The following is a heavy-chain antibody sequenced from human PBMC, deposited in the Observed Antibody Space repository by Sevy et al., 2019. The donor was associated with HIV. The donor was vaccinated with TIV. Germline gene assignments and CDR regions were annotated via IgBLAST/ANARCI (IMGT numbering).Heavy chain of an antibody. Sequence: GGSLRLPCAASGLRFSNYNMNWVRQAPGQGLEWVACISNSSSYIYYVDSVKGRFTIPRDKAKNSLYLQMNSLRAEDTAVYYCASEKEQLVLWPYYGMDVWGQGTTVTVSS. CDR3: ASEKEQLVLWPYYGMDV. CDR2: ISNSSSYI. V-gene: IGHV3-21*01. D-gene: IGHD6-13*01. CDR1: GLRFSNYN. J-gene: IGHJ6*02.